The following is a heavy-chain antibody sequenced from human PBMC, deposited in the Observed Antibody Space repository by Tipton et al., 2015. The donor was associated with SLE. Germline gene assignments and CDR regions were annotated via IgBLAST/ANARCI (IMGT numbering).Heavy chain of an antibody. CDR3: ARRHYSGPFDS. D-gene: IGHD5-12*01. V-gene: IGHV4-34*12. CDR2: IFYTGST. CDR1: GGTFNDYY. J-gene: IGHJ4*02. Sequence: LRLSCAVYGGTFNDYYWGWIRQPPGKGLEWIGSIFYTGSTYYNPSLKSRVSFSIDTSKHQFSLKLNSVTAADTAVYYCARRHYSGPFDSWGQGTLVTVSS.